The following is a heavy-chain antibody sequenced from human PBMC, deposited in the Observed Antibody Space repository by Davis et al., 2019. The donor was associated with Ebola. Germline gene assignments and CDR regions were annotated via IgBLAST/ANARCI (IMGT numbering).Heavy chain of an antibody. CDR1: SGSINDHY. J-gene: IGHJ6*02. D-gene: IGHD2-15*01. Sequence: LSLTCTVSSGSINDHYWSWIRQPPGKGLEWVSSISWNSGVTGYADSVKGRFTISRDNAKNSLYLQMNSLGVEDTALYYCAKATAVAARNYYYGMDVWGQGTTVTVSS. CDR3: AKATAVAARNYYYGMDV. V-gene: IGHV3-9*01. CDR2: ISWNSGVT.